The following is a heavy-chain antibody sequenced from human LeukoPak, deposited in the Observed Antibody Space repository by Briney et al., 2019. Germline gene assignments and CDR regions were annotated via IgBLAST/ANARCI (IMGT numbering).Heavy chain of an antibody. D-gene: IGHD1-26*01. CDR3: ARDLGGQLGATEANFDY. J-gene: IGHJ4*02. CDR1: GYTFTSYG. CDR2: ISAYNGNT. Sequence: ASVNVSCKASGYTFTSYGISWVRQAPGQGLEWMGWISAYNGNTNYAQKLQGRVTMTTDTSTSTAYMELRSLRSDDTAVYYCARDLGGQLGATEANFDYWGQGTLVTVSS. V-gene: IGHV1-18*01.